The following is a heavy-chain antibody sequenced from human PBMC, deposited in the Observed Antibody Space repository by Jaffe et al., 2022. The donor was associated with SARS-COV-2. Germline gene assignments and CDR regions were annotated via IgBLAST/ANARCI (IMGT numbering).Heavy chain of an antibody. CDR3: ARPNSNYQYILDV. CDR2: IYYTGST. V-gene: IGHV4-39*01. CDR1: GGSIGSSSYY. D-gene: IGHD4-4*01. Sequence: QLQLQESGPGLVKPSETLSLTCTVSGGSIGSSSYYWVWIRQPPGKGLEWIGSIYYTGSTHYHPSLKSRVTISVERSKNQVSLRLSSVTAADTAVYFCARPNSNYQYILDVWGQGTTVTVSS. J-gene: IGHJ6*02.